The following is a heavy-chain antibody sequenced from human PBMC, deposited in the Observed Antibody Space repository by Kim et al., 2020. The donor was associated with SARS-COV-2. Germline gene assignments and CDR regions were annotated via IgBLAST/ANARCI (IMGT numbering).Heavy chain of an antibody. CDR3: ASTLLLRVRYFQH. V-gene: IGHV1-2*02. J-gene: IGHJ1*01. D-gene: IGHD2-15*01. Sequence: YEAKFQGRVTMTRDTAISTAYMELSRLSSDDTAVYYCASTLLLRVRYFQHWGQGTLVTVSS.